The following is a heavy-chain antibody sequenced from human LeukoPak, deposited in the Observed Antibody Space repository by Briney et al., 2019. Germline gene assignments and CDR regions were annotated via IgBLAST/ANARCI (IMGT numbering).Heavy chain of an antibody. V-gene: IGHV4-61*05. CDR2: IYYSGST. CDR3: AKGGGLRCEYNWFDP. D-gene: IGHD5-12*01. J-gene: IGHJ5*02. CDR1: GGSISSSSYY. Sequence: SETLSLTCTVSGGSISSSSYYWGWIRQPPGKGLEWIGYIYYSGSTNYNPSLKSRVTISVDTSKNQFSLKLSSVTAADTAVYYCAKGGGLRCEYNWFDPWGQGTLVTVSS.